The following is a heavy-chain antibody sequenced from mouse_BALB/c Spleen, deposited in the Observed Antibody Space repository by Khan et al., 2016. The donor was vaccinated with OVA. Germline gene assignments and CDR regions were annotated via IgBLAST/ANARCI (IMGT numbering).Heavy chain of an antibody. CDR1: GYSITSDYA. CDR3: ARSIMAN. V-gene: IGHV3-2*02. Sequence: EVQLQESGPGLVKPSQSLSLTCTVTGYSITSDYAWNWIRQFPGNKLEWMGYISYSGSTSYNPSLKSRISIHRDPSKNQFFLQLNSVTTEDTATYYCARSIMANWGQGTTLTVSS. J-gene: IGHJ2*01. CDR2: ISYSGST.